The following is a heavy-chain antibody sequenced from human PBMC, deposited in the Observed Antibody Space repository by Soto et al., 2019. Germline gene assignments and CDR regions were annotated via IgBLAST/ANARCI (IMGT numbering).Heavy chain of an antibody. J-gene: IGHJ4*02. CDR3: ARVSLGELSFDY. Sequence: SETLSLTCAVSGGSISSGGYSWSWIRQPPGKGLEWIGYIYHSGSTYYNPSLKSRVTMSVDRSKNQFSLKLSSVTAADTAVYFCARVSLGELSFDYWGQGTLVTVSS. CDR2: IYHSGST. V-gene: IGHV4-30-2*01. CDR1: GGSISSGGYS. D-gene: IGHD3-10*01.